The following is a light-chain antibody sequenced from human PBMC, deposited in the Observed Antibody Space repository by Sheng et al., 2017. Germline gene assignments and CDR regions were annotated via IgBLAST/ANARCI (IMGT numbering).Light chain of an antibody. CDR2: GAS. Sequence: EIVLTQSPGTLSLSPGERATLSCRPSQMLTNRYLAWYQQKPGQAPRLLTYGASSRATGIPDRFSGSGSGTDFTLTISRLEPEDSAMYYCQQYGSLVTFGGGTKVEIK. J-gene: IGKJ4*01. CDR1: QMLTNRY. CDR3: QQYGSLVT. V-gene: IGKV3-20*01.